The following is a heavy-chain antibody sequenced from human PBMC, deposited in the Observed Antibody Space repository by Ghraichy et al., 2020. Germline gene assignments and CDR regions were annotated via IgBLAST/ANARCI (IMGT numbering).Heavy chain of an antibody. J-gene: IGHJ5*02. D-gene: IGHD6-13*01. CDR1: EFTFSSYA. Sequence: GESLNISCAASEFTFSSYAMSWVRQAPGKGLEWVSAISGSGDITYYADSVKGRFTISRDNSKNTLFLQVNSLRAEDTAVYYCAKSPLAAADRGWFDLWGQGTLVTVSS. V-gene: IGHV3-23*01. CDR2: ISGSGDIT. CDR3: AKSPLAAADRGWFDL.